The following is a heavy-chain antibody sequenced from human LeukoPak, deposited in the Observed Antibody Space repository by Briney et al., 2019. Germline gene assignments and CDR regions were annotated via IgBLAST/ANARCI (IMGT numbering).Heavy chain of an antibody. J-gene: IGHJ4*02. CDR1: GGSISSGDYY. CDR2: IYYSGST. V-gene: IGHV4-30-4*01. Sequence: SQTLSLTCTVSGGSISSGDYYWSWIRQPPGKGLEWIGYIYYSGSTYYNPSLKSRVTISVDTPKNQFSLTLNSVTTADTAVYYCASVSVWELATHTGGSFDYWGRGILVTASS. CDR3: ASVSVWELATHTGGSFDY. D-gene: IGHD1-26*01.